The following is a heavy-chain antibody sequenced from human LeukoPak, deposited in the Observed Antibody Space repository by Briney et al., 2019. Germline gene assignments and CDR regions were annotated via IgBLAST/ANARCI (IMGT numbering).Heavy chain of an antibody. V-gene: IGHV3-23*01. CDR2: ISGSGGST. CDR3: ARGLEQWLGRDAFDI. D-gene: IGHD6-19*01. Sequence: GGSLRLSCAASGFTFSSYAMSWVRQAPGKGLEWVSAISGSGGSTYYADSVKGRFTISRDNSKNTLYLQMNSLRAEDTAVYYCARGLEQWLGRDAFDIWGQGTMVTVSS. J-gene: IGHJ3*02. CDR1: GFTFSSYA.